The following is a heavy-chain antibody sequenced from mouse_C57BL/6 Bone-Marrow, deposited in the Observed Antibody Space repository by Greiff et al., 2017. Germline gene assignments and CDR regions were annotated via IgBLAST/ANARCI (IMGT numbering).Heavy chain of an antibody. Sequence: VQLQQPGAELVMPGASVKLSCKASGYTFTSYWMHWVKQRPGQGLEWIGEIDPSDSYTNYNQKFKGKSTLTVDKSSSPAYMQLSSLTSEDSAVYYCARSGYSNYVYYYAMDYWGQGTSVTVSS. V-gene: IGHV1-69*01. D-gene: IGHD2-5*01. J-gene: IGHJ4*01. CDR3: ARSGYSNYVYYYAMDY. CDR1: GYTFTSYW. CDR2: IDPSDSYT.